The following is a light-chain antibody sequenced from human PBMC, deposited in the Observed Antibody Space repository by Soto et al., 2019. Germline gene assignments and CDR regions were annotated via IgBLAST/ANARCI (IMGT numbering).Light chain of an antibody. J-gene: IGKJ1*01. CDR2: KAS. Sequence: DIQMTQSPSTLSASVGDRVTITCRASQSISSWLAWYQQKPGKAPKLLIYKASSLESGVPSRFSGSGSGTEFNFTISSMRPDDFATYYCQQYKSYSPPWTFGQGTKVEIK. CDR1: QSISSW. V-gene: IGKV1-5*03. CDR3: QQYKSYSPPWT.